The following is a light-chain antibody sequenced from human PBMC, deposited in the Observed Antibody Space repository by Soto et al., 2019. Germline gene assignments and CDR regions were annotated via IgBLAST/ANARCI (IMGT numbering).Light chain of an antibody. CDR1: NTNIGAGYD. CDR2: ANL. CDR3: QSYDSSLSAWKV. Sequence: QSVLTQPPSVSGAPGQRVSISCTGSNTNIGAGYDVNWYQQLPGTAPKLLIYANLNRPSGVPDRFSGSKSGASAFLVITGLQAEDEADYYCQSYDSSLSAWKVFGGGTKLSVL. J-gene: IGLJ3*02. V-gene: IGLV1-40*01.